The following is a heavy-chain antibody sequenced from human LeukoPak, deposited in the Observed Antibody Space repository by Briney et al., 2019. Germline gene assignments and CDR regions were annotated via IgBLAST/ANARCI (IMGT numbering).Heavy chain of an antibody. V-gene: IGHV4-39*01. Sequence: PSETLSLTCNVSGGCIGGSTYYWGWIRQPPGKGLEWIGNVYSTGSTYYNPSLKSRLTISVDTSTHQFSLNVNSVTAADTAVYFFARLVGRGERQQLMDYWGRGTLVTVSS. CDR3: ARLVGRGERQQLMDY. CDR2: VYSTGST. J-gene: IGHJ4*02. D-gene: IGHD6-13*01. CDR1: GGCIGGSTYY.